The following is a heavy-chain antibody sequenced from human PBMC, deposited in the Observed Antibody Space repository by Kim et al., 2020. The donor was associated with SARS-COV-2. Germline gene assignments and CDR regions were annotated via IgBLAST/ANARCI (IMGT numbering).Heavy chain of an antibody. CDR2: INTKSGGT. J-gene: IGHJ4*02. CDR3: ARVTVAGFYYCDY. CDR1: GYTFTDYY. Sequence: ASVKVSCKASGYTFTDYYLHWVRQAPGQGLEWMGWINTKSGGTKYAQKFQGRVTMTRDTSISTAYMELSRLRSDDTAVYYCARVTVAGFYYCDYWGQGTL. V-gene: IGHV1-2*02. D-gene: IGHD4-17*01.